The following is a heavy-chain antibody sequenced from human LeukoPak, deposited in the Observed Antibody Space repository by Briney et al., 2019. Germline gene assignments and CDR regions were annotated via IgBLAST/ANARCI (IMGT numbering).Heavy chain of an antibody. D-gene: IGHD6-13*01. V-gene: IGHV1-2*02. CDR1: GYTFTGYY. CDR3: ARDGTGYSRSYDFLY. Sequence: GSVKVSCKASGYTFTGYYMHWVRQAPGQGLEWMGWINPKSGGTNYAQKFQGRVTMTRDTSISTAYMELSRLRSDDTAVYYCARDGTGYSRSYDFLYWGQGTLVTVSS. CDR2: INPKSGGT. J-gene: IGHJ4*02.